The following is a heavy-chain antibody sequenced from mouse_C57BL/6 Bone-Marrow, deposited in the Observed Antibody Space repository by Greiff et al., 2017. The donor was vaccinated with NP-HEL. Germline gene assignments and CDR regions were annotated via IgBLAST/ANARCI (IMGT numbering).Heavy chain of an antibody. CDR2: IWSGGST. D-gene: IGHD2-4*01. CDR1: GFSLTSYG. J-gene: IGHJ3*01. V-gene: IGHV2-2*01. Sequence: QVQLQQSGPGLVQPSQSLSITCTVSGFSLTSYGVHWVRQSPGKGLEWLGVIWSGGSTAYNAAFISRLSISKDNSKSQVFFKMNSLQADDTAICYCASMITKAWFAYWGQGTLVTVSA. CDR3: ASMITKAWFAY.